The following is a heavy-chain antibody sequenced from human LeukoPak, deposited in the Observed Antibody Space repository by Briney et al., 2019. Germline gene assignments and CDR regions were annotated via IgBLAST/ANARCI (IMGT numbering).Heavy chain of an antibody. Sequence: ASVNVSCKASGYTFTSYGISWVRQAPGQGLEWMGWISAYNGNTNYAQKLQGRVTMTTDTSTSTAYMELRSLRSDDTAVYYCARIGCSSTSCPVDYWGQGTLVTVSS. V-gene: IGHV1-18*01. CDR3: ARIGCSSTSCPVDY. J-gene: IGHJ4*02. CDR1: GYTFTSYG. CDR2: ISAYNGNT. D-gene: IGHD2-2*01.